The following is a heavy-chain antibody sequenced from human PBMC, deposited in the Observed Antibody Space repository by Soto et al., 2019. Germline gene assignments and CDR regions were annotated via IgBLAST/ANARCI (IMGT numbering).Heavy chain of an antibody. Sequence: EVQLLESGGGLVQPGASLRLSCAASGFPFSSFAMSWVRQAPGKGLEWVSTITGSGDLTYYADSVKGRFTISRDNSKNTLYLQMNRLRAEDTAVYSCAKDNSMARGVFDYWGQGTLVTVSS. J-gene: IGHJ4*02. D-gene: IGHD3-10*01. V-gene: IGHV3-23*01. CDR2: ITGSGDLT. CDR3: AKDNSMARGVFDY. CDR1: GFPFSSFA.